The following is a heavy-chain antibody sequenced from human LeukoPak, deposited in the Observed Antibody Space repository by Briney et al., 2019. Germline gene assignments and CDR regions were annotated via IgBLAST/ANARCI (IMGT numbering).Heavy chain of an antibody. CDR2: INYSGYT. D-gene: IGHD3-3*01. Sequence: SQTLSLTCTVSGGSVSSGDYYWSWIRQPPGKGLEWIGYINYSGYTLYNPSLRSRVTISVDTSKNQFSLKLSSVTAADTAVYYCARLPHSPALNYDFWSGYYFSAAFDIWGQGTMVTVSS. CDR1: GGSVSSGDYY. V-gene: IGHV4-30-4*08. J-gene: IGHJ3*02. CDR3: ARLPHSPALNYDFWSGYYFSAAFDI.